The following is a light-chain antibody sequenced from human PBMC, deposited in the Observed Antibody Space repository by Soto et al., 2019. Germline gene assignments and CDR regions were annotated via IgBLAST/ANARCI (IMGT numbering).Light chain of an antibody. V-gene: IGLV2-14*01. CDR1: SSDVGDYNY. Sequence: QSVLTQAASVSGSPGQSITISCTGTSSDVGDYNYVSWYQQHPGKAPKLMLYDVSNRPSGISNRFSGSKSGNTASLTISGLQAEDEADYYCSSYTSSSTLFGTGTKLTVL. J-gene: IGLJ1*01. CDR3: SSYTSSSTL. CDR2: DVS.